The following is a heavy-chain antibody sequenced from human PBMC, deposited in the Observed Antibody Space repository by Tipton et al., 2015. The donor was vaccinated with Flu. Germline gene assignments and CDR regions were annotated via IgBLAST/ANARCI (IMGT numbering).Heavy chain of an antibody. V-gene: IGHV3-33*01. CDR1: GFNFNAYG. Sequence: SLRLSSTASGFNFNAYGMHWIRQAPPKGSEWVAVVSYDGKKEDYRDSVKGRFTVSRDNSENKVFLQIDSLRGDDTAVYYCARDGGVARAADSFYGLDLWGQGTTVAVS. J-gene: IGHJ6*02. D-gene: IGHD6-6*01. CDR3: ARDGGVARAADSFYGLDL. CDR2: VSYDGKKE.